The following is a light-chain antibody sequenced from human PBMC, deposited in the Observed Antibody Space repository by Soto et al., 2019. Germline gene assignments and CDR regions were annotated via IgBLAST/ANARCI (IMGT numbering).Light chain of an antibody. CDR2: HAS. V-gene: IGKV3-20*01. Sequence: EIVLTQSPGTLSLSPGERATLSCRASQSVRNNYLAWYQQKPGQAPRLLIYHASTRVTGIPDRFSGSGSETDFTLTISRLEPEDFAVYYCQQYGGSPGTFGQGTKVEIK. CDR1: QSVRNNY. J-gene: IGKJ1*01. CDR3: QQYGGSPGT.